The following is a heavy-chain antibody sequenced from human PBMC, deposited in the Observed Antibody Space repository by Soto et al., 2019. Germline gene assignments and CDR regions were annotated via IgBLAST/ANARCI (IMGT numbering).Heavy chain of an antibody. Sequence: QVQLQESGPGLVKPSQTLSLTCTVSGGSISSGGYYWSWIRQHPGKGLEWIGYIYYSGSTYYHPYLKSRVTISVDTSKNQFSLKLSSVTAADTAVYYCARVRPHARPFDYWGQGTLVTVSS. D-gene: IGHD6-6*01. J-gene: IGHJ4*02. CDR2: IYYSGST. CDR3: ARVRPHARPFDY. V-gene: IGHV4-31*03. CDR1: GGSISSGGYY.